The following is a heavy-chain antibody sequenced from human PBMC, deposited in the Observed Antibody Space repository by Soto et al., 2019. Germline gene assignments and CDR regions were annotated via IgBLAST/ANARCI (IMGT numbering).Heavy chain of an antibody. J-gene: IGHJ4*02. CDR1: GFSLSTSGVG. CDR3: AHRFVRGGEHLQ. CDR2: IYWDDDK. Sequence: QITLKESGPTLVKPTQTLTLTCTFSGFSLSTSGVGVGWIRQPPGKALEWLALIYWDDDKRNSPSLKSRLTITKDTSKNQVVLTMTNVDPVDTATYYCAHRFVRGGEHLQWGQGTLVTVSS. D-gene: IGHD3-16*01. V-gene: IGHV2-5*02.